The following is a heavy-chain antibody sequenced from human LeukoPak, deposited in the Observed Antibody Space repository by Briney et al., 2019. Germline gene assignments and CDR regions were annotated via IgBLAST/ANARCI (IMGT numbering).Heavy chain of an antibody. CDR1: GFTFSDYY. Sequence: GGSLRLSCTTSGFTFSDYYMNWVRQAPGKGLEFVSSISSSSTYIYYADSVKGRFTISRDDAKNSLCLQMNNLRAEDTALYYCARDQRGGTYSDYWGQGTLVTVSS. D-gene: IGHD1-26*01. CDR2: ISSSSTYI. J-gene: IGHJ4*02. CDR3: ARDQRGGTYSDY. V-gene: IGHV3-21*01.